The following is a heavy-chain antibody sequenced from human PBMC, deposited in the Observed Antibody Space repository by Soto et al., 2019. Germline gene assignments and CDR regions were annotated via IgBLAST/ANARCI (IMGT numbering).Heavy chain of an antibody. D-gene: IGHD4-17*01. CDR3: ARRRASDYGGNHHPYYFDR. CDR2: ISYRGRT. Sequence: QLQLQESGPGLVKPSETLSLTCTVSGASIITNNYFWVWIRQSPRRGLELIGSISYRGRTYDNPSLQSRVTISIDASKNQFSLKLTSVTTADTSIYYCARRRASDYGGNHHPYYFDRWGQGTLVTVSS. V-gene: IGHV4-39*01. J-gene: IGHJ4*02. CDR1: GASIITNNYF.